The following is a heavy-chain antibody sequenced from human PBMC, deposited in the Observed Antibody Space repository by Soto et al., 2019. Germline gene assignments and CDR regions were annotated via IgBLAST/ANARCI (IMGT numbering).Heavy chain of an antibody. D-gene: IGHD3-10*01. CDR2: INPNSGGT. V-gene: IGHV1-2*02. CDR1: GYTFSSSD. Sequence: ASVKVSCKASGYTFSSSDMNWVRQAPGQGLEWMGWINPNSGGTNYAQKFQGRVTMTRDTSISTAYMELSRLRSDDTAVYYCARDRLTRVREVIKTVHWLDPWGQGTLATVSS. J-gene: IGHJ5*02. CDR3: ARDRLTRVREVIKTVHWLDP.